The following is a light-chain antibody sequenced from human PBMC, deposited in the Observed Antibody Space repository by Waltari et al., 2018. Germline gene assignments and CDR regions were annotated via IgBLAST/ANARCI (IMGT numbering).Light chain of an antibody. J-gene: IGLJ3*02. Sequence: QSVLTQPPSASRAPGPRVTITCTGGSSHIGAGYALLSYQQLPGTAPKLLIYGNSNRPSGVPDRFSGSKSGTSAFLAITGLQAEDEADYYCQSYDSSLSGYVFGGGTKLTVL. CDR1: SSHIGAGYA. CDR2: GNS. CDR3: QSYDSSLSGYV. V-gene: IGLV1-40*01.